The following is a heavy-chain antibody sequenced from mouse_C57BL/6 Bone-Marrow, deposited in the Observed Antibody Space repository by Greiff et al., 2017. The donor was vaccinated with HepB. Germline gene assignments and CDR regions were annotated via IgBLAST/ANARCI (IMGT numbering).Heavy chain of an antibody. J-gene: IGHJ3*01. V-gene: IGHV5-17*01. CDR2: ISSGSSTI. Sequence: EVQRVESGGGLVKPGGSLKLSCAASGFTFSDYGMHWVRQAPEKGLEWVAYISSGSSTIYYADTVKGRFTISRDNAKNTLFLQMTSLRSEDTAMYYCARDGRYSNYLAWFAYWGQGTLITVSA. CDR3: ARDGRYSNYLAWFAY. D-gene: IGHD2-5*01. CDR1: GFTFSDYG.